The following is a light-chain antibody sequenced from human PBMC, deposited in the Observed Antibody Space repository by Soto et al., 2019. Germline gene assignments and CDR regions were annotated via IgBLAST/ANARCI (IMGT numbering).Light chain of an antibody. CDR3: QQSSNIPWT. CDR1: QHVDXY. V-gene: IGKV1-39*01. J-gene: IGKJ1*01. CDR2: SAS. Sequence: DIQMTQSPSSLSASVGDSVTITCRTSQHVDXYLSWYQQIPGRAPKLLIYSASSLVSGVPPRFRGSASGTEFTLSISSLQREDFATYXCQQSSNIPWTFGQGTKVEMK.